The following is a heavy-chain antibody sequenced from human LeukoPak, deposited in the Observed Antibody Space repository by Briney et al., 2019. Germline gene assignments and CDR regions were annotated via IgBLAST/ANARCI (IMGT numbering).Heavy chain of an antibody. CDR2: ISGSGGST. J-gene: IGHJ6*02. Sequence: QTGGSLRLSCAASGFTFSSYAMSWVRQAPGKGLEWVSAISGSGGSTYYADSVKGRFTISRDNSKNTLYLQMNSLRAEDTAVYYCAKDGGQSPRFYYYYYYGMDVWGQGTTVTVSS. D-gene: IGHD2/OR15-2a*01. CDR1: GFTFSSYA. V-gene: IGHV3-23*01. CDR3: AKDGGQSPRFYYYYYYGMDV.